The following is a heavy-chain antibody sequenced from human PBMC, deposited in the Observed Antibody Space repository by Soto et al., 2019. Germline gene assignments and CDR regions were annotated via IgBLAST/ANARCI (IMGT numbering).Heavy chain of an antibody. Sequence: GGSLRLSCAASGFTFSSYSMNWVRQAPGKGLEWVSSISSSSSYIYYADSVKGRFTISRDNAKNSLYLQMNSLRAEDTAVYYCASSDFWSGPGPQPYYYYYMDVWGKGTTVTVSS. J-gene: IGHJ6*03. D-gene: IGHD3-3*01. CDR2: ISSSSSYI. V-gene: IGHV3-21*01. CDR1: GFTFSSYS. CDR3: ASSDFWSGPGPQPYYYYYMDV.